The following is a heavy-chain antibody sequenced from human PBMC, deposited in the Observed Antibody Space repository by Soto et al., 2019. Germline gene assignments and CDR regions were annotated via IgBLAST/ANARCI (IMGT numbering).Heavy chain of an antibody. J-gene: IGHJ4*02. CDR1: GYTFTSYS. CDR3: ARDVGYGLIDY. CDR2: ISAYNGNT. D-gene: IGHD5-18*01. V-gene: IGHV1-18*01. Sequence: QVQLVQSGAEVKKPGASVKVSCKASGYTFTSYSISWVRPAPGQGLEWMGWISAYNGNTYHARKLQGRVTMTTDTSTSTAYMELRSLSSDDTAVYYCARDVGYGLIDYWGQGTPVTVSS.